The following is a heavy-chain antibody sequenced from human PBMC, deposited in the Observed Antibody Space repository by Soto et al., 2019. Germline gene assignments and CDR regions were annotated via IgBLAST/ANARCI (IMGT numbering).Heavy chain of an antibody. CDR3: SRAGDGDGYYFDY. J-gene: IGHJ4*02. Sequence: NPSETLSLTCAVYGGSFSGHYWSWIRQPPGKGLEWIGEINHSGSTNYNPSLKSRVTISVDTSKNQFSLKLSSVTAADTAVYYCSRAGDGDGYYFDYWGRGTLVTVS. CDR1: GGSFSGHY. V-gene: IGHV4-34*01. D-gene: IGHD4-17*01. CDR2: INHSGST.